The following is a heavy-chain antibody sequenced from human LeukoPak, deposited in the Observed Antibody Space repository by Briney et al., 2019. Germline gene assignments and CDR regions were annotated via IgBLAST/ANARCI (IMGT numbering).Heavy chain of an antibody. CDR3: ARDRYSSGWYEAFDI. D-gene: IGHD6-19*01. J-gene: IGHJ3*02. CDR1: GYTFTGYY. CDR2: INPNSGGT. V-gene: IGHV1-2*02. Sequence: GGSVKVSCKASGYTFTGYYMHWVRQAPGQGLEWMGWINPNSGGTNYAQKFQGRVTMTRDTSISTAYMELSRLRSDDTAVYYCARDRYSSGWYEAFDIWGQGTMVTVSS.